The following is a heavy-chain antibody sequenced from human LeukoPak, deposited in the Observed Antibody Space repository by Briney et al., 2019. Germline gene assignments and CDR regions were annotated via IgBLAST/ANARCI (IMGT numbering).Heavy chain of an antibody. CDR1: GFTFSSYW. J-gene: IGHJ4*02. D-gene: IGHD3-10*01. CDR3: ARVTTGGSGSSDY. Sequence: PGGSLRLSCAASGFTFSSYWMHWVRQAPGKGLVLVSRINSDGCSTTYADSVKGRFTISRDNAQNTLYLQMNSLRAEDTAVYYCARVTTGGSGSSDYWGQGTLVTVSS. CDR2: INSDGCST. V-gene: IGHV3-74*01.